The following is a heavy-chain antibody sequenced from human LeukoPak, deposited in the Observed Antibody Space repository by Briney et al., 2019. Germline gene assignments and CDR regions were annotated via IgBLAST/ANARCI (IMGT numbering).Heavy chain of an antibody. Sequence: GGSLRLSCAASGFTFSTSAMNWVRQVPGKGLEGVSSIDYDSSHIYDAASVRGRFTISRDNARNSVYLQMNSLRVEDTAVYYCARDPLRYLRVGHYDYWGQGTLVAVSS. CDR1: GFTFSTSA. V-gene: IGHV3-21*01. D-gene: IGHD3-9*01. J-gene: IGHJ4*02. CDR2: IDYDSSHI. CDR3: ARDPLRYLRVGHYDY.